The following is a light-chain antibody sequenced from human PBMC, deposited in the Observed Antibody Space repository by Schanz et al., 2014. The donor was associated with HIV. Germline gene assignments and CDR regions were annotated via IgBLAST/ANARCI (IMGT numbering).Light chain of an antibody. V-gene: IGKV3-11*01. CDR2: DAS. Sequence: EIVLTQSPATLSLSPGERATLSCRASQSVSSYLAWYQQKPGQAPRLLIYDASNRATGIPARFSGSGPGTDFTLTISRLEPEDFAVYYCQQSGDSGGTFGGGTKVDMK. CDR3: QQSGDSGGT. J-gene: IGKJ4*01. CDR1: QSVSSY.